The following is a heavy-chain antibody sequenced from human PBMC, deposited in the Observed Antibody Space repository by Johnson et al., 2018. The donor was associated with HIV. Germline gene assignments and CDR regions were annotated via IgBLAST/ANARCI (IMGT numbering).Heavy chain of an antibody. J-gene: IGHJ3*02. Sequence: VQLVESGGGLVQPGGSLRLSCAASGFTFSSYAMSWVRQAPGKGLEWVSAISGSGGSTYYADSVKGRFTISRDNSKNTLYLQMNSLRAEDTALYYCARELTCSGYDVYAFDIWGQGTMVTVSS. CDR2: ISGSGGST. D-gene: IGHD5-12*01. CDR3: ARELTCSGYDVYAFDI. V-gene: IGHV3-23*04. CDR1: GFTFSSYA.